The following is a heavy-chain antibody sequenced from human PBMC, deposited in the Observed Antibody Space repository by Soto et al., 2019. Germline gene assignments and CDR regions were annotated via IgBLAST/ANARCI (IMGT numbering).Heavy chain of an antibody. CDR1: RFTFSSYA. CDR2: ISYDGSNK. D-gene: IGHD3-10*01. J-gene: IGHJ6*02. V-gene: IGHV3-30-3*01. Sequence: QVQLVESGGGVVQPGRSLRLSCAASRFTFSSYAMHWVRQAPGKGLEWVAVISYDGSNKYYADSVKGRFTISRDNSKNTLYLQMNSLRAEDTAVYYCARLRGSGDYYYYGMDVWGHGTTVTVSS. CDR3: ARLRGSGDYYYYGMDV.